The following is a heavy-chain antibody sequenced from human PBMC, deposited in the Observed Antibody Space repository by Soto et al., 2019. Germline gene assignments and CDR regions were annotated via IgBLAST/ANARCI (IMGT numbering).Heavy chain of an antibody. CDR2: INHSGST. V-gene: IGHV4-34*01. J-gene: IGHJ5*02. D-gene: IGHD2-2*01. CDR1: GGSFSGYY. CDR3: ARGGGLIWDIVVVPAALNWFDP. Sequence: PSETLSLTCAVYGGSFSGYYWSWIRQPPGKGLEWIGEINHSGSTNYNPSLKSRVTISVDTSKNQFSLKLSSVTAADTAVYYCARGGGLIWDIVVVPAALNWFDPWGQGPLVTVSS.